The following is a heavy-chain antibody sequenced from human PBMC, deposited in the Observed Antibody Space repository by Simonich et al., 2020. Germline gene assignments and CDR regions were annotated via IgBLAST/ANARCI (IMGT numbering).Heavy chain of an antibody. J-gene: IGHJ4*02. Sequence: QVQLVQSGAEVKKPGASVKVSCKASGYTFTGYYMHWVRQAPGQGLEWNGGIKPNSEGTNYAQKCQGRVTMTRDKSISTAYMELSRLRSDDTAVYYCARWPSIPASYGSGSYFDYWGQGTLVTVSS. CDR2: IKPNSEGT. V-gene: IGHV1-2*02. D-gene: IGHD3-10*01. CDR1: GYTFTGYY. CDR3: ARWPSIPASYGSGSYFDY.